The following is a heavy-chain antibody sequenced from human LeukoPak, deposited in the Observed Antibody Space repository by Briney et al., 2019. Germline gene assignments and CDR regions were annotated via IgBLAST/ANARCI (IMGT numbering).Heavy chain of an antibody. CDR3: ARGDGSSNWYDY. V-gene: IGHV4-39*07. CDR2: IYYSGST. CDR1: GGSISSNSYY. D-gene: IGHD1-26*01. J-gene: IGHJ5*01. Sequence: PSETLSLTCTVSGGSISSNSYYWGWIRQPPGKGLEWIGTIYYSGSTYYNPSLMSRVTISVDRSKNQFSLKLTSVTAADTAVYYCARGDGSSNWYDYWGQGTLVTVSS.